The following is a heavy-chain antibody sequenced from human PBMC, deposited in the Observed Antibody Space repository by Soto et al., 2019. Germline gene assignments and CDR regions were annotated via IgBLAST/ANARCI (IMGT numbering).Heavy chain of an antibody. J-gene: IGHJ4*02. D-gene: IGHD1-1*01. CDR3: ATQDFRGTTGTT. CDR2: ISGSGGNI. Sequence: PGGSLRLSCAASGFTFSRYAMGWVRQAPGKGLEWVSVISGSGGNIHYADSVKGRFTISRENSKNTLYLQMNSLRVEDTAVYNCATQDFRGTTGTTWGQGTLVTVSS. V-gene: IGHV3-23*01. CDR1: GFTFSRYA.